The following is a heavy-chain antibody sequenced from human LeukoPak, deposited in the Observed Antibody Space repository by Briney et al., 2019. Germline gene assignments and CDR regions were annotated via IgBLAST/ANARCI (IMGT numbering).Heavy chain of an antibody. V-gene: IGHV3-30*04. J-gene: IGHJ4*02. Sequence: GGSLRLSCAASGFTFSTYTLHWVRQAPGKGLEWVAVVLYDGETKYYADSVKGRFTISRDNAMDTLYLQMNSLRADDTAVYYCAKDRVDGSGSQFDSWGQGSLVIVSS. CDR1: GFTFSTYT. CDR3: AKDRVDGSGSQFDS. CDR2: VLYDGETK. D-gene: IGHD3-10*01.